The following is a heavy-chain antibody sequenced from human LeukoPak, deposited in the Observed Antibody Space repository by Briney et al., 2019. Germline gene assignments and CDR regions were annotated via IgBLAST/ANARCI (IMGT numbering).Heavy chain of an antibody. J-gene: IGHJ4*02. V-gene: IGHV3-21*01. CDR3: ESSISSSSDY. CDR2: ISSSSSYI. CDR1: GFTFSSYS. Sequence: GGSLRLSCAASGFTFSSYSMNWVRQAPGKGLEWVSSISSSSSYIYYADSVKGRFTISRDNAKNSLYMQMNSLRAEDTAVYSCESSISSSSDYWGQGTLVTVSS. D-gene: IGHD6-13*01.